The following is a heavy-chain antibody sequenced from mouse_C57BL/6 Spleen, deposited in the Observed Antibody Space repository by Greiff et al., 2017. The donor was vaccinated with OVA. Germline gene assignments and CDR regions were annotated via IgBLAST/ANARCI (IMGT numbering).Heavy chain of an antibody. Sequence: QVQLQQPGAELVMPGASVKLSCKASGYTFTSYWMHWVKQRPGQGLEWIGEIDPSDSYTNYNQKFKGKSTLTVDKSSSTAYMQLSSLTSEDSAVYYCARSFITTVVASFAYWGQGTLVTVSA. CDR1: GYTFTSYW. CDR2: IDPSDSYT. V-gene: IGHV1-69*01. CDR3: ARSFITTVVASFAY. D-gene: IGHD1-1*01. J-gene: IGHJ3*01.